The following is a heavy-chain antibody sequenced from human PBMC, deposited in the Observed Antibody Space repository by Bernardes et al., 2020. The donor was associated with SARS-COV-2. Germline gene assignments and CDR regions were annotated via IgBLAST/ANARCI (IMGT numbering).Heavy chain of an antibody. CDR2: ISGVSTFT. CDR1: GFTFSDYY. Sequence: GGSLRLSCTASGFTFSDYYMSWIRQSPGTGLQWLSYISGVSTFTSYADAVSGRFTISRDNAKNTLHLEMSSLRSDDTAVYYCARTRREYSDFGGYEVFFDSWGQGTLVTVSS. V-gene: IGHV3-11*06. CDR3: ARTRREYSDFGGYEVFFDS. D-gene: IGHD3-3*01. J-gene: IGHJ4*02.